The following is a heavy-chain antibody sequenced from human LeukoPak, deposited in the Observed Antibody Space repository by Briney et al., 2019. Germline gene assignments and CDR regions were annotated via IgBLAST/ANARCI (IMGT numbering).Heavy chain of an antibody. CDR1: GYSISSGYC. V-gene: IGHV4-38-2*02. J-gene: IGHJ6*03. D-gene: IGHD3-3*01. CDR3: ARDYDFWSGYYGIGHYYMDV. Sequence: SETLSLTCTVSGYSISSGYCWGWIRQPPGKGLEWIGSIYHSGSTYYNPSLKSRVTISVDTSKNQFSLKLSSVTAADTAVYYCARDYDFWSGYYGIGHYYMDVWGKGTTVTVSS. CDR2: IYHSGST.